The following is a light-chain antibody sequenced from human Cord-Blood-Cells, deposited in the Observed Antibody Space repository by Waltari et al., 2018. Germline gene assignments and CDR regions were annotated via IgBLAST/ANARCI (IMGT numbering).Light chain of an antibody. CDR3: QQYNNWPRT. Sequence: EIVMTHSPATLSVSPGERATLSSRASQGVSRNLAWYQHKPGQAPRLLIYGASTRATGIPARFSGSGSGTEFTLTISSLQSEDFAVYYCQQYNNWPRTFGQGTKVEIK. J-gene: IGKJ1*01. V-gene: IGKV3-15*01. CDR1: QGVSRN. CDR2: GAS.